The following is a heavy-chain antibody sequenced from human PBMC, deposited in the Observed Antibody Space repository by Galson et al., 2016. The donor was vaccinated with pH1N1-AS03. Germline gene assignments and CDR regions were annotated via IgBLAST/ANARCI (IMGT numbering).Heavy chain of an antibody. CDR2: IYHADSRT. V-gene: IGHV5-51*01. CDR1: GYISTNYW. CDR3: ARLPLIPVSPTLLDY. J-gene: IGHJ4*02. D-gene: IGHD5/OR15-5a*01. Sequence: QSGAEVKKPGESLKISCKGSGYISTNYWIVWVRQMPGKGLEWMGSIYHADSRTTYSPSFQGQATISVDKSINTAYLQWTSLKASDTAMYFCARLPLIPVSPTLLDYWGQGTLVTVSS.